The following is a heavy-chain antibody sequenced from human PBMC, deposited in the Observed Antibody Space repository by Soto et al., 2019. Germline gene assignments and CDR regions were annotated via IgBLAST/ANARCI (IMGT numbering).Heavy chain of an antibody. CDR3: ARDVEAVAGND. Sequence: GGSLRLSCAASVFTFSSYAMSWVRQAPGKGLEWVSAISGSGGSTYYADSVKGRFTISRDNAKNSLYLQMNSLRAEDTAVYYCARDVEAVAGNDWGQGTLVTVSS. D-gene: IGHD6-19*01. J-gene: IGHJ4*02. CDR1: VFTFSSYA. V-gene: IGHV3-23*01. CDR2: ISGSGGST.